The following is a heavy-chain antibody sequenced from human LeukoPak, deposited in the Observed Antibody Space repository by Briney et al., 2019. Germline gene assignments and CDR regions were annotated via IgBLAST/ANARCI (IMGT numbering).Heavy chain of an antibody. CDR3: AKDYGSGSYYYYYYGMDV. Sequence: KPAGNLRLSCAASGFTFSSYSMNWLRQAPGKGLEWVSAISGSGGSTYYADSVKGRFTISSDNSKNTLYLQMNSLRAEDTAVYYCAKDYGSGSYYYYYYGMDVWGQGTTVTVSS. CDR2: ISGSGGST. D-gene: IGHD3-10*01. CDR1: GFTFSSYS. V-gene: IGHV3-23*01. J-gene: IGHJ6*02.